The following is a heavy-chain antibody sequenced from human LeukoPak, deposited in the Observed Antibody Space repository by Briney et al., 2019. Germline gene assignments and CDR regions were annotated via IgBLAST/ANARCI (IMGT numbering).Heavy chain of an antibody. CDR3: ARWSSGWYDFDY. V-gene: IGHV4-31*03. CDR1: GGSISRGGDY. D-gene: IGHD6-19*01. J-gene: IGHJ4*02. CDR2: TYYGGNT. Sequence: SQTLSLTCTVSGGSISRGGDYWTWIRQHPGKGLEWIGNTYYGGNTYYNPSLKSRGTISIDTSKNQFPLKLSSVTAADTAVYYCARWSSGWYDFDYWGQGTLVTVSS.